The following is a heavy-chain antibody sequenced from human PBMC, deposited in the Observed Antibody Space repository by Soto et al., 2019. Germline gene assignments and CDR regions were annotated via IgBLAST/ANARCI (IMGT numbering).Heavy chain of an antibody. V-gene: IGHV4-34*01. CDR1: GGSFSAYY. CDR3: ARRPWYDIGYYFDY. Sequence: SETLSLTCAVYGGSFSAYYWRWIRQPPGKGLEWIGEINHSGSTNYNPSLKSRVTISVDTSKNQFSLKLSSVTAADTAVYYCARRPWYDIGYYFDYWGQGTLVTVS. CDR2: INHSGST. D-gene: IGHD2-15*01. J-gene: IGHJ4*02.